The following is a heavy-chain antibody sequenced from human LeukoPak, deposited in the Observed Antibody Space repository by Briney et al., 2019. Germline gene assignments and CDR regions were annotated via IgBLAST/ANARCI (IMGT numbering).Heavy chain of an antibody. V-gene: IGHV4-59*01. CDR1: GGSIRGYY. D-gene: IGHD3-16*01. CDR3: AKFGADYDMYV. CDR2: IYYNGKA. J-gene: IGHJ6*02. Sequence: SETVSLICTVCGGSIRGYYWTWIRQPPGKGLEWIGQIYYNGKADYNPSLESRITISVDTSKNKISLKLNSVTAADTAIYYCAKFGADYDMYVWGQGITVAVSS.